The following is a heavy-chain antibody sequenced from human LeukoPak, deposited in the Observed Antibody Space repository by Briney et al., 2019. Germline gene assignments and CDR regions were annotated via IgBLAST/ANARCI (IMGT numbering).Heavy chain of an antibody. CDR3: ARELKGNDFWSGYPYYYYYYGMDV. CDR1: GGSVSSGSYY. V-gene: IGHV4-61*01. Sequence: SETLSLTCTVSGGSVSSGSYYWSWIRQPPGKGLEWIGYIYYSGSTNYNPSLKSRVTISVDTSKNQFSLKLSSVTAADTAVYYCARELKGNDFWSGYPYYYYYYGMDVWGQGTTVTVSS. J-gene: IGHJ6*02. D-gene: IGHD3-3*01. CDR2: IYYSGST.